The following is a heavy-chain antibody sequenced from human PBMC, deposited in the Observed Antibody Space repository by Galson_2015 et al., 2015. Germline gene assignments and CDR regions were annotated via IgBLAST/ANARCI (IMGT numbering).Heavy chain of an antibody. D-gene: IGHD2-2*01. V-gene: IGHV4-59*08. Sequence: ETLSLTCTVSGGSISSYYWSWIRQPPGKGLEWIGYIYYSGSTYYNPSLKSRVTISVDTSKNQFSLKLSSVTAADTAVYYCARHAGCSSTSCYESLPLIDYWGQGTLVTVSS. CDR1: GGSISSYY. J-gene: IGHJ4*02. CDR2: IYYSGST. CDR3: ARHAGCSSTSCYESLPLIDY.